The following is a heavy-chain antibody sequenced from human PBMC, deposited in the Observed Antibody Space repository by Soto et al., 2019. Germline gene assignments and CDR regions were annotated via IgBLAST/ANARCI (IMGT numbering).Heavy chain of an antibody. D-gene: IGHD6-19*01. CDR3: TRRAYSSGSHFDY. CDR1: GFTFSGSA. V-gene: IGHV3-73*01. J-gene: IGHJ4*02. Sequence: EVQLVESGGGLVQPGGSLKLSCAASGFTFSGSAMHWVRQASGKGLEWVGRIRSKANSYATEYAASVKGRFTISRDDSKNMAYLQMSSLTTEDTAVYCCTRRAYSSGSHFDYWGQGSLVTVSS. CDR2: IRSKANSYAT.